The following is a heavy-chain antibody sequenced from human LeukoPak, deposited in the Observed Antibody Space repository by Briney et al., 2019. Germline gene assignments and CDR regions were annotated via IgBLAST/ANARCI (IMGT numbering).Heavy chain of an antibody. CDR1: GGTFSSYA. D-gene: IGHD6-19*01. CDR2: IIPIFGTA. Sequence: SVKVSCKASGGTFSSYAISWVRQAPGQGLEWMGGIIPIFGTANYAQKFQGRVTITADESTSTAYMELSSLRSEDTAVYYCARDPGYTSGWSQYYGMDVWGQGTTVTVSS. J-gene: IGHJ6*02. CDR3: ARDPGYTSGWSQYYGMDV. V-gene: IGHV1-69*13.